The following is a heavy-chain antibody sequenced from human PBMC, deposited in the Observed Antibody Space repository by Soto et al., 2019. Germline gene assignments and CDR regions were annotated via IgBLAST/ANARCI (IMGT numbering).Heavy chain of an antibody. J-gene: IGHJ6*02. CDR3: ARVLGREMANYGMDV. Sequence: ASVKVSCKASGGTFSSYAISWVRQAPGQGLEWMGGIIPIFGTANYAQKFQGRVTITADESTSTAYMELSSLRSEDTAVYYCARVLGREMANYGMDVWGQGTTVTVSS. CDR2: IIPIFGTA. D-gene: IGHD3-16*01. V-gene: IGHV1-69*13. CDR1: GGTFSSYA.